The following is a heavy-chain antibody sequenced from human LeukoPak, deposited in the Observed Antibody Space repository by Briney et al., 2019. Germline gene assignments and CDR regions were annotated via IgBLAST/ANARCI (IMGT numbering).Heavy chain of an antibody. CDR2: IYSDYDDGHT. Sequence: GGSLRLSCAASGFAVNGDNMSWVRQAPGKRLEWVSVIYSDYDDGHTNYADSVRGRFTISRDNPKNMVYLQMNSLRVEDTAVYYCSKRSGGYYDHWGQGTLVTVSS. CDR3: SKRSGGYYDH. D-gene: IGHD3-3*01. J-gene: IGHJ4*02. V-gene: IGHV3-66*02. CDR1: GFAVNGDN.